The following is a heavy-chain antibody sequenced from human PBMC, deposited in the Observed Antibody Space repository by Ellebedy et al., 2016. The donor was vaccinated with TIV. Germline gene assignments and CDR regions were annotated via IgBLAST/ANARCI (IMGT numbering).Heavy chain of an antibody. CDR2: IDSDGTNT. J-gene: IGHJ4*02. D-gene: IGHD3-10*01. V-gene: IGHV3-74*01. Sequence: GESLKISCTASGFTFTYYWIHWVRPAPGKGLVWVSHIDSDGTNTNYADYVKGRFTISRDNAKNTVYLQMSSLKTEDTAIYYCTRPSAIGEPDYWGQGTLVTVSS. CDR1: GFTFTYYW. CDR3: TRPSAIGEPDY.